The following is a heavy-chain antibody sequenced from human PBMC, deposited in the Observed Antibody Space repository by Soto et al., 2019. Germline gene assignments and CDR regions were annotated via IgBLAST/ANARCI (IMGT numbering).Heavy chain of an antibody. CDR3: AASIFYYGMDV. V-gene: IGHV5-51*01. CDR1: GYTFTNYW. CDR2: IYPGDSEN. J-gene: IGHJ6*02. Sequence: GESLKISCKGSGYTFTNYWIGWVRQMPGKGLEWMGIIYPGDSENKYNTSFQGQVTISADKSITTTYLQWSSLKASDTAIYYCAASIFYYGMDVWGQGTTVAVSS.